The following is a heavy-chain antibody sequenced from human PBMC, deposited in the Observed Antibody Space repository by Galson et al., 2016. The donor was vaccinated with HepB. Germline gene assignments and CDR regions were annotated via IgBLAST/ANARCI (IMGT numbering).Heavy chain of an antibody. J-gene: IGHJ4*02. D-gene: IGHD3-22*01. CDR2: IGGDGAT. CDR3: VKDPRPYDSRGYYYEH. Sequence: SLRLCHAASGLTLNHNALSCFRQAPGKGLEWDSTIGGDGATFYGDSVKGRFTISRDDSKSTLYLRMDSLRVEDTAVCYCVKDPRPYDSRGYYYEHWGQGTLVTVSS. V-gene: IGHV3-23*01. CDR1: GLTLNHNA.